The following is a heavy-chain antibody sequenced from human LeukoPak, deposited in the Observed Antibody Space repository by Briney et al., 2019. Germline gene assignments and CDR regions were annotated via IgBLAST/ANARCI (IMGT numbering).Heavy chain of an antibody. J-gene: IGHJ2*01. D-gene: IGHD5-24*01. CDR3: ARQGRDGYKNWYFDL. Sequence: PSETLSLTCAVSGGSISSAGYSWSWIRQPPGKGLEWIGYIYHSGSTYYNPSLKSRVTISVDTSKNQFSLKLSSVTAADTTVYYCARQGRDGYKNWYFDLWGRGTLVTVSS. V-gene: IGHV4-30-2*03. CDR1: GGSISSAGYS. CDR2: IYHSGST.